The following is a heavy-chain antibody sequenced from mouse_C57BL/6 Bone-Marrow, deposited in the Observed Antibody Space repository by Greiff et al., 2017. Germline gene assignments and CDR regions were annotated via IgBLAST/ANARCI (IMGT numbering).Heavy chain of an antibody. V-gene: IGHV1-77*01. CDR1: GYTFTDYY. CDR2: IGPGSGST. CDR3: AKDGVYYGSSYRAMDY. Sequence: QVQLQQSGAELVKPGASVKISCKASGYTFTDYYINWVKQRPGQGLEWIGKIGPGSGSTYYNEKFKGKATLTADKSSSTAYMQLSSLTSEDSAVYFCAKDGVYYGSSYRAMDYWGQGTSVTVSS. D-gene: IGHD1-1*01. J-gene: IGHJ4*01.